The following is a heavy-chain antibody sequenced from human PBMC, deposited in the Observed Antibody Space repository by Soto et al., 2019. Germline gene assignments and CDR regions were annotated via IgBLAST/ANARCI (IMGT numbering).Heavy chain of an antibody. V-gene: IGHV3-30-3*01. CDR1: GFTFSSYA. CDR2: ISYDGSNK. J-gene: IGHJ6*02. Sequence: GGSLRLSCAASGFTFSSYAMHWVRQAPGKGLEWVAVISYDGSNKYYADSVKGRFTISRDNSKNTLYLQMNSLRVEDTAVYYCARVSTSYGMDVWGQGTTVTVS. CDR3: ARVSTSYGMDV.